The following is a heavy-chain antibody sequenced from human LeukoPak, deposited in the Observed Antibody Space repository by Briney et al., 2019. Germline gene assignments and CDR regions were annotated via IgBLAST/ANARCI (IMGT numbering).Heavy chain of an antibody. CDR2: ISGSGGST. Sequence: GGSLRLSCAASGFTFSSYAMSWVRQAPGKGLEWVSAISGSGGSTYYADSVKGRFTISRDNSKNTLYLQMNSLRSEDTAVYYCARAPSSSWYLDFDYWGQGTLVTVSS. CDR3: ARAPSSSWYLDFDY. CDR1: GFTFSSYA. V-gene: IGHV3-23*01. D-gene: IGHD6-13*01. J-gene: IGHJ4*02.